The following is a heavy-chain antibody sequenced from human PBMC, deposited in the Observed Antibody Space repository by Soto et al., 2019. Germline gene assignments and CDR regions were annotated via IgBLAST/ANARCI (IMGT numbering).Heavy chain of an antibody. V-gene: IGHV4-31*03. J-gene: IGHJ6*02. CDR3: ARDYYDSSGYFFDYYYYYGMDV. Sequence: SETLSLTCTVSGGSISSGGYYWSWIRQHPGKGLEWIGYIYYSGSTYYNPSLKSRVTISVDTSKNQFSLKLSSVTAADTAVYYCARDYYDSSGYFFDYYYYYGMDVWGQGTTVTVS. CDR2: IYYSGST. D-gene: IGHD3-22*01. CDR1: GGSISSGGYY.